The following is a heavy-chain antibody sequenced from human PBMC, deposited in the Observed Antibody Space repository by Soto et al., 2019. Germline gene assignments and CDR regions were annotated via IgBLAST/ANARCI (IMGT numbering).Heavy chain of an antibody. J-gene: IGHJ6*02. D-gene: IGHD3-3*02. CDR3: ARDKDRQQLGGNYYYILDV. Sequence: QVQLMQSGAEVKKPGSSVKVSCKASGGTFSTSAISWVRQAPGEGLEWVGGIMPIFATPDYAQKFQGRVTISEDESTATAYLEPTSLTTDDTAVYYCARDKDRQQLGGNYYYILDVWGQGTAITVSS. CDR2: IMPIFATP. V-gene: IGHV1-69*12. CDR1: GGTFSTSA.